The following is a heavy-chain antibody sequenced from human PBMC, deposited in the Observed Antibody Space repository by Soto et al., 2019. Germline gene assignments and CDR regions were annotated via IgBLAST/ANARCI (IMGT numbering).Heavy chain of an antibody. Sequence: EVQLLESGGGLVQPGGSLRLSCEVSGFNTRNYLMSWVRQAPGKGLEWVSGMSVSGATQYADSVKGRFTISKDFSKNTLHLQMNTLRAEDTAVYHCEGSWTWGQGTMVTVSS. CDR2: MSVSGAT. J-gene: IGHJ3*01. CDR3: EGSWT. D-gene: IGHD5-12*01. CDR1: GFNTRNYL. V-gene: IGHV3-23*01.